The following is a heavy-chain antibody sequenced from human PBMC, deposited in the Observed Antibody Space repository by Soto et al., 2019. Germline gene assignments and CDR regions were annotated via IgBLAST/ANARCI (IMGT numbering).Heavy chain of an antibody. Sequence: PGGSLRLSCAASGFTFSSYAMSWVGQSPGKGLEWVSAISGSGGSTYYADSVKGRFTISRDNSKNTLYLQMNSLRAEDTAVYYCAKYLRDGYFYNWFDPWGQGTLVTVSS. CDR3: AKYLRDGYFYNWFDP. J-gene: IGHJ5*02. D-gene: IGHD3-22*01. V-gene: IGHV3-23*01. CDR2: ISGSGGST. CDR1: GFTFSSYA.